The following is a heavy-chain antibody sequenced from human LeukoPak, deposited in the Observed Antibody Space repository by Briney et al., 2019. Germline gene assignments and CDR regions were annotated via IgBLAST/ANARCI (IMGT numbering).Heavy chain of an antibody. D-gene: IGHD4-23*01. CDR2: ISGSGGST. CDR1: GFTFSSYA. V-gene: IGHV3-23*01. Sequence: PGGSLRLSCAASGFTFSSYAMSWVRQAPGKGLEWVSAISGSGGSTYYADSVKGRFTISRDNAKNSLYLQMNSLRAEDTALYYCARERDLLYYGGNDAFDIWGQGTMVTVSS. CDR3: ARERDLLYYGGNDAFDI. J-gene: IGHJ3*02.